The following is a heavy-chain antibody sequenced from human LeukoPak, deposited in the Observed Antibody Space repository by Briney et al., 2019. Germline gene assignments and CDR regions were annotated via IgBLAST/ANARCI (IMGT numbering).Heavy chain of an antibody. CDR2: ISGSGGST. D-gene: IGHD3-9*01. V-gene: IGHV3-23*01. Sequence: GGSLRLSCAASGFTFSSYAMSWVRQAPGKGLEWVSAISGSGGSTYYADSVKGRFTISRDNSKNTLYLRMNSLRAEDTAVYYCATVGDDILTGYYNNFDYWGQGTLVTVSS. CDR1: GFTFSSYA. J-gene: IGHJ4*02. CDR3: ATVGDDILTGYYNNFDY.